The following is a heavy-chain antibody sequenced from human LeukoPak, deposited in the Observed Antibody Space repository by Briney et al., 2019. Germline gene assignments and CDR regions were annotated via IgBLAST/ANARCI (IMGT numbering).Heavy chain of an antibody. J-gene: IGHJ4*02. Sequence: PGGSLRLSCAASGFTFSSYGMHWVRQAPGKGLEWVAFIRYDGSNKYYADSVKGRFTISRDNSKNTLYLQMNSLRAEDTAVYYCAKRDGHCTSTSCYLPDDWGQGTLVTVSS. CDR1: GFTFSSYG. CDR3: AKRDGHCTSTSCYLPDD. CDR2: IRYDGSNK. V-gene: IGHV3-30*02. D-gene: IGHD2-2*03.